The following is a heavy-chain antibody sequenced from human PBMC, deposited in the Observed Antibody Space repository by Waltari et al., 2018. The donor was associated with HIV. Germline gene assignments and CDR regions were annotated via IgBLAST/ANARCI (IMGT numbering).Heavy chain of an antibody. V-gene: IGHV4-61*02. Sequence: QVQLQESGPGLLKPSQTLSLTCTCSGGPINRGSFSWSWIRQSAGKTLEWIGRIYSSGSVNYNSSVESRVTISRDTSKNQFSLLLTSVTAADSAIYYCARLSGSKGFDYWGQGTLVTVSS. J-gene: IGHJ4*01. CDR3: ARLSGSKGFDY. CDR1: GGPINRGSFS. D-gene: IGHD3-3*02. CDR2: IYSSGSV.